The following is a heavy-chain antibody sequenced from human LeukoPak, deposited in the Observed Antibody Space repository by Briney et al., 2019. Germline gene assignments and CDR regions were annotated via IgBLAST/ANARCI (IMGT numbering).Heavy chain of an antibody. J-gene: IGHJ4*02. V-gene: IGHV3-48*01. CDR1: GFNFRSYS. CDR2: ISSFSGTI. Sequence: PGGSLRLSCAASGFNFRSYSMNWVRQAPGEGLEWVSYISSFSGTINYADSVKGRFTISRDNAKNSLYLQMDSLRAEDTAVYYCARKNGLDYWGQGTLVTVSS. CDR3: ARKNGLDY.